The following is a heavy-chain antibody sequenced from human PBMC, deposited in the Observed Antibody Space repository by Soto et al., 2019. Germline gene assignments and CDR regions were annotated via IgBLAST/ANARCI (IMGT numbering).Heavy chain of an antibody. CDR2: IKQDGREK. CDR3: ARDGYSAGFDI. D-gene: IGHD5-18*01. CDR1: GFTFSSYY. Sequence: EVQLVESGGGLVQPGGSLRLSCAASGFTFSSYYMSWVRQPPGKGLEWVANIKQDGREKYYVDSVKGRCTISRDNAKNSLYLQMNSLRAEDTAVYYCARDGYSAGFDIWGQGTMVTVSS. V-gene: IGHV3-7*01. J-gene: IGHJ3*02.